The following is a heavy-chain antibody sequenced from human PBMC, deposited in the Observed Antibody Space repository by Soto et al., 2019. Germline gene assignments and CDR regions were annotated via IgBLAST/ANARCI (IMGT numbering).Heavy chain of an antibody. V-gene: IGHV3-30*03. J-gene: IGHJ4*02. Sequence: QVQLVESGGGVVQPGRSLRLSCAASGFTFSSYGMHWVRQAPGTGLEWVAVISYDGSNKYYADSVKGRFTISRDNSKNTLYLQMNSLSAEDTAVYYCAPWFGAFDYWGQGTLVTVSS. D-gene: IGHD3-10*01. CDR1: GFTFSSYG. CDR3: APWFGAFDY. CDR2: ISYDGSNK.